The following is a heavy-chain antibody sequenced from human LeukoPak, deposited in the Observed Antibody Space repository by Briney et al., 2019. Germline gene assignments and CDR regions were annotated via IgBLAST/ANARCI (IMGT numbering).Heavy chain of an antibody. CDR3: VRDRGTYRPIDY. CDR1: AFSLNAYN. Sequence: GGSLRLSCAASAFSLNAYNMNWVRQAPGKGLEWVSSISYTGTYIYYADSVKGRFTISRDNAQNSLYLQMNSLRAEGTAIYYCVRDRGTYRPIDYWGQGTLVTVSS. J-gene: IGHJ4*02. CDR2: ISYTGTYI. V-gene: IGHV3-21*04. D-gene: IGHD1-26*01.